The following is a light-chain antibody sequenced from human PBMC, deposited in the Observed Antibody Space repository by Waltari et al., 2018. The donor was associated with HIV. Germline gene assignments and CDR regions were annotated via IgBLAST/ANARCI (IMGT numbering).Light chain of an antibody. J-gene: IGKJ4*01. CDR3: HQYFGPPLT. CDR2: WAS. V-gene: IGKV4-1*01. CDR1: QNLFYSSNNKDY. Sequence: DIVMTQSPDSLAVSLGERATINCKSSQNLFYSSNNKDYLAWYQQKPGQPPKLLIYWASTRESGVPDRFSGSGSGTGFTLTISSLQAEDVATYYCHQYFGPPLTFGGGTKVEIK.